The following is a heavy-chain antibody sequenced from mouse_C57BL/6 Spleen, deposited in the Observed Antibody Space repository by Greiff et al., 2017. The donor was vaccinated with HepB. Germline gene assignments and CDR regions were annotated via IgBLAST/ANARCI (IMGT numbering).Heavy chain of an antibody. CDR1: GYTFTSYG. V-gene: IGHV1-81*01. Sequence: QVQLQQSGAELVRPGASVKLSCKASGYTFTSYGISWVKQRTGQGLEWIGEIYPSSGNTYYNEKFKGKATLTADKSSSTAYMELRSLTSEDTAVYCCAGVGAYQPTRIYYYGGSYGAYWGQGTLVTVSA. J-gene: IGHJ3*01. CDR3: AGVGAYQPTRIYYYGGSYGAY. D-gene: IGHD1-1*01. CDR2: IYPSSGNT.